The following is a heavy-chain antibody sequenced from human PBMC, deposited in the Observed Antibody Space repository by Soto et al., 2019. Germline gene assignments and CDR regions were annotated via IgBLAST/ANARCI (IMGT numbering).Heavy chain of an antibody. CDR1: GYTFTSYG. D-gene: IGHD2-15*01. CDR3: ASSLLEYCSGGSCYSAEYFQH. V-gene: IGHV1-18*01. J-gene: IGHJ1*01. CDR2: ISAYNGNT. Sequence: QVQLVQSGAEVKKPGASVQVSCKASGYTFTSYGISWVRQAPGQGLEWMGWISAYNGNTNYAQKLQGRVTMTTDTSTSTAYMELRSLRSDDTAVYYCASSLLEYCSGGSCYSAEYFQHWGQGTLVTVSS.